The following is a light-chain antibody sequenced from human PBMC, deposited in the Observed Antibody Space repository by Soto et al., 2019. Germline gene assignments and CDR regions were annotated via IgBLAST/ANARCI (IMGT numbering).Light chain of an antibody. V-gene: IGKV1-39*01. CDR3: QQYDSFSVT. J-gene: IGKJ5*01. CDR1: QSIGTY. Sequence: DIQMTQSPSSLSASVGDRVTISCRASQSIGTYLNWYRQKPGRAPKLQIYAASNLQSGVPSRFSGSGSGTEFRLTISTMQPDDFATYYCQQYDSFSVTFGQGTRLEIK. CDR2: AAS.